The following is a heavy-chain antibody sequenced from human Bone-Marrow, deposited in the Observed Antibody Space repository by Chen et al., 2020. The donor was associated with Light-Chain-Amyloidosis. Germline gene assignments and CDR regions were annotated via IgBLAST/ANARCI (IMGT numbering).Heavy chain of an antibody. V-gene: IGHV5-51*01. CDR3: ARRRDGYNFDY. CDR2: IYPDDSDA. Sequence: EVQLEQSGPEVKKPGESLKISCKGSGYTFPNYWIGWVRQMPGKGLEWMGVIYPDDSDAGYSPSLSGQVTISADKSITTAYLQWRSLKASDTAMYYCARRRDGYNFDYWGQGTLVTVSS. J-gene: IGHJ4*02. D-gene: IGHD5-12*01. CDR1: GYTFPNYW.